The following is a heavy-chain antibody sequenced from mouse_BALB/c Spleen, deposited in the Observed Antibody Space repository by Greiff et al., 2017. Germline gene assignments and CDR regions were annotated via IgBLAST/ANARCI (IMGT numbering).Heavy chain of an antibody. D-gene: IGHD2-1*01. V-gene: IGHV14-3*02. CDR2: IDPATGNT. Sequence: VQLKASGAELVKPGASVKLSCTASGFNIKDTYMHWVKQSPEQGLEWIGRIDPATGNTKYDPKFQVKATISADTSSNPAYLQLSSLTSEDTAVYYCALYGNYGDFDVWGAGTTVTVAS. CDR1: GFNIKDTY. CDR3: ALYGNYGDFDV. J-gene: IGHJ1*01.